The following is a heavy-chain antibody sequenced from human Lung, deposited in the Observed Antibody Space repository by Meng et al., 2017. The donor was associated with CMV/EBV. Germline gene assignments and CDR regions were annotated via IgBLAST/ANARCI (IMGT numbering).Heavy chain of an antibody. Sequence: GEXXKISCAASGFTFSTYCMNWVRQAPGQGLEWVSSISSSSSYRYYADSVKGRFTISSDNAKNSLYLQMNNLGAEDRAVYYCARGLSPIAVYGDYVDYWGQGXLVTVSS. CDR3: ARGLSPIAVYGDYVDY. CDR2: ISSSSSYR. V-gene: IGHV3-21*01. CDR1: GFTFSTYC. D-gene: IGHD4-17*01. J-gene: IGHJ4*02.